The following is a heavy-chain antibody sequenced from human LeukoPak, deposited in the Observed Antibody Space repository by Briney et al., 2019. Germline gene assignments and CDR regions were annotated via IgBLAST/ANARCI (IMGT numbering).Heavy chain of an antibody. CDR2: ISGSGGST. J-gene: IGHJ4*02. CDR3: AKDQSGIWFGELLPFDY. CDR1: GFTFSSYA. V-gene: IGHV3-23*01. D-gene: IGHD3-10*01. Sequence: PGGSLRLSCAASGFTFSSYAMSWVRQAPGKGLEWVSAISGSGGSTYYADSVKGRFTISRDNSKNTLYLQMNSLRAEDTAVYYCAKDQSGIWFGELLPFDYRGQGTLVTVSS.